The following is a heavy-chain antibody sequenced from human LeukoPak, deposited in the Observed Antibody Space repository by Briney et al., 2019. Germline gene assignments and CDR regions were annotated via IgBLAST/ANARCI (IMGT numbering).Heavy chain of an antibody. Sequence: ASVRVSCKASGYDIKSKGISWVRQAPGEGLQWMGWISAYNGGTKYAQRFEGRIDMTIETATTTAYLELRSLRSDDTAVYYCVRDSDIMIVPAPSLYTWFDSWGQGTLVIVSS. CDR1: GYDIKSKG. V-gene: IGHV1-18*01. CDR3: VRDSDIMIVPAPSLYTWFDS. CDR2: ISAYNGGT. D-gene: IGHD3-16*01. J-gene: IGHJ5*01.